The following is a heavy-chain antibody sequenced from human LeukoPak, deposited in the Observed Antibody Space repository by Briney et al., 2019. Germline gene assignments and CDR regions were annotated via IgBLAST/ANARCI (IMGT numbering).Heavy chain of an antibody. Sequence: GGSLRLSCEASGFTFSSNLMHWVRQAPGKGLVWVSRINSDGSITKYADSVKGRFTISRDNAKNTLYLQMNYLRADDTAVYYCASPVHSGTLDYWGQGTLVTVSS. J-gene: IGHJ4*02. D-gene: IGHD3/OR15-3a*01. V-gene: IGHV3-74*03. CDR3: ASPVHSGTLDY. CDR2: INSDGSIT. CDR1: GFTFSSNL.